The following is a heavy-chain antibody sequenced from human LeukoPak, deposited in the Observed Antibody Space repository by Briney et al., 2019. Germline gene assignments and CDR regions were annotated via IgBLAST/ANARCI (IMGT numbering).Heavy chain of an antibody. V-gene: IGHV4-4*07. CDR3: ARNYYDSSGYYLDY. D-gene: IGHD3-22*01. Sequence: NPSETLSLTCTVSGGSISSYYWSWIRQPAGKGLEWIGRIYTSGSTNYNPSLKSRVTMSVDTSKNQFSLKLSSVTAADTAVYYCARNYYDSSGYYLDYWGQGTLVTVSS. CDR2: IYTSGST. J-gene: IGHJ4*02. CDR1: GGSISSYY.